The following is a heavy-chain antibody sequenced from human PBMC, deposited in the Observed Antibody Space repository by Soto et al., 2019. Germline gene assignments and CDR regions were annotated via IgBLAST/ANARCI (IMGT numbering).Heavy chain of an antibody. CDR3: AKDLKEGYDILTGLYYYYYYGMDV. CDR1: GFTFSSYG. Sequence: PVGSLRLSCAASGFTFSSYGMHWVRQAPGKGLEWVAVISYDGSNKYYADSVKGRFTISRDNSKNTLYLQMNSLRAGDTAVYYCAKDLKEGYDILTGLYYYYYYGMDVWGQGTTVTVSS. J-gene: IGHJ6*02. D-gene: IGHD3-9*01. V-gene: IGHV3-30*18. CDR2: ISYDGSNK.